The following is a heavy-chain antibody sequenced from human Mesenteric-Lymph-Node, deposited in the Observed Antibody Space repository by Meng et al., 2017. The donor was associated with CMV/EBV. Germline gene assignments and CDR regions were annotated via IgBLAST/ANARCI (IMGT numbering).Heavy chain of an antibody. V-gene: IGHV4-31*02. J-gene: IGHJ4*02. CDR2: IYYSGST. CDR1: GSISSGGYY. CDR3: ARGWEYSSSWYYFDY. Sequence: GSISSGGYYWSWIRQHPGKGLEWIGYIYYSGSTYYNPSLKSRVTISVDTSKNQFSLKLSSVTAADTAVYYCARGWEYSSSWYYFDYWGQGTLVTVSS. D-gene: IGHD6-13*01.